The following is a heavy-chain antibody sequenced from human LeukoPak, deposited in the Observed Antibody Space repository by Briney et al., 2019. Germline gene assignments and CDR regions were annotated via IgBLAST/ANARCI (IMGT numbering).Heavy chain of an antibody. CDR2: IIPIFGTA. Sequence: SVKVSCKASGGTFSSYAISWVRQAPGQGLEWMGGIIPIFGTANYAQKFQGRVTITTDESTSTAYMELSSLRSEDTAVYYCVRASDTYYDFWSGYYNLGYWGQGTLVTVSS. CDR3: VRASDTYYDFWSGYYNLGY. CDR1: GGTFSSYA. D-gene: IGHD3-3*01. J-gene: IGHJ4*02. V-gene: IGHV1-69*05.